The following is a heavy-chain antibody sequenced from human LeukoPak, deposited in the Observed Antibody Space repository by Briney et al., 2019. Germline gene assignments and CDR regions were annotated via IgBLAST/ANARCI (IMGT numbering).Heavy chain of an antibody. J-gene: IGHJ4*02. CDR2: ISAYNGNT. V-gene: IGHV1-18*01. CDR3: ARRAATYYFDY. Sequence: ASVKVSCKAFGYTFTSYDITWVRQAPGQGLEWMGWISAYNGNTNYAQKLQGRVTMTTDTSTSTAYMELRSLRSDDTAVYYCARRAATYYFDYWGQGTLVTVSS. CDR1: GYTFTSYD. D-gene: IGHD2-15*01.